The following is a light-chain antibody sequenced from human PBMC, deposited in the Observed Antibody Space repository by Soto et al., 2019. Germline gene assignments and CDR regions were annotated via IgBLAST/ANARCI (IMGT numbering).Light chain of an antibody. V-gene: IGKV3-20*01. J-gene: IGKJ3*01. Sequence: EMVVTQSPATLSVSPGERVTLSCRASQSVSSSYLAWYQQKPGQAPRLLIYGASSRATGIPDRFSGSGSGTDFTLTISRLEPEDFAVYYCQQYGSSPFTFGPGTKVDIK. CDR2: GAS. CDR1: QSVSSSY. CDR3: QQYGSSPFT.